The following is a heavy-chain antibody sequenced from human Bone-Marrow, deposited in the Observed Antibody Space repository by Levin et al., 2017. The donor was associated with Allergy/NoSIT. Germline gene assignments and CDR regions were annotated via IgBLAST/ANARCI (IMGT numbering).Heavy chain of an antibody. J-gene: IGHJ4*02. CDR3: TLAPLGYCTSTACYYYFDN. Sequence: PGGSLRLSCAASGFTFSNAWMGWVRQAPGKGLEWVGRVNSKTEGGTIDYAAPVKGRFTISRDDSEDTLYLQMNSLETEDTAVYYCTLAPLGYCTSTACYYYFDNWGQGTLVTVSS. CDR2: VNSKTEGGTI. V-gene: IGHV3-15*01. CDR1: GFTFSNAW. D-gene: IGHD2-2*01.